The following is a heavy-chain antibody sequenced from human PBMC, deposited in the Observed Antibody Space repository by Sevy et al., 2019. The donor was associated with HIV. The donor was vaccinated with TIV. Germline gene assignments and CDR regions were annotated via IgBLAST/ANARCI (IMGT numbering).Heavy chain of an antibody. Sequence: GESLKIYCQGSGYRFSNNWVAWVRQRPGKGLEWMGLIYPGNSDTRYSPSFQGQVIISADKSISTAYVQWRSLKASDTAIYYCASGAHLPLDGFDFWDQGTGVTVSS. CDR1: GYRFSNNW. J-gene: IGHJ3*01. CDR3: ASGAHLPLDGFDF. CDR2: IYPGNSDT. D-gene: IGHD1-26*01. V-gene: IGHV5-51*01.